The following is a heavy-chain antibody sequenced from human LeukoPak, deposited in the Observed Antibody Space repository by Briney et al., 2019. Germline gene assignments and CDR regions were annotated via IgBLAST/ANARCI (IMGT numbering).Heavy chain of an antibody. V-gene: IGHV3-74*01. J-gene: IGHJ4*02. D-gene: IGHD4/OR15-4a*01. Sequence: GGSLRLSCAASGFTFSSSWMHWVRQAPGKGLVWVSRISSDGSGTSYADSVKGRFTISRDNAKNSLYLQMNSLRAEDTAVYYCARDDYGGTRYWGQGTLVTVSS. CDR3: ARDDYGGTRY. CDR2: ISSDGSGT. CDR1: GFTFSSSW.